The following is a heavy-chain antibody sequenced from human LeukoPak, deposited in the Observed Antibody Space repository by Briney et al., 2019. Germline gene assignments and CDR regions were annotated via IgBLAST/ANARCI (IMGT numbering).Heavy chain of an antibody. CDR3: ARDLHYYVAMDF. J-gene: IGHJ6*02. Sequence: GGSLRLSCAASGFTFSSYEMNWVRQAPGKGLEGVSYISSSGSTIYYADSVKGRFTISRDNSKSMLFLQLNSLRAEDTALYYCARDLHYYVAMDFWGQGTTVTVSS. V-gene: IGHV3-48*03. D-gene: IGHD3-10*02. CDR2: ISSSGSTI. CDR1: GFTFSSYE.